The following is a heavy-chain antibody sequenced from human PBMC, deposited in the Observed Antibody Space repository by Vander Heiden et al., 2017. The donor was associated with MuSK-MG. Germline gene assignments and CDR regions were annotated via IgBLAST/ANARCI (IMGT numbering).Heavy chain of an antibody. Sequence: EVQLLESGGGLVQPGGSLRLSCAAPGFMFTTYDMTWVRQAPGKGLEWVSGIGTSGSGTYYSDSVKGRFIISRDNSKNTLHLQMDSLRAEDTAVYYCAKDLTPGHVVGGSGADYWGQGTLVTVSS. D-gene: IGHD1-26*01. CDR1: GFMFTTYD. J-gene: IGHJ4*02. CDR2: IGTSGSGT. V-gene: IGHV3-23*01. CDR3: AKDLTPGHVVGGSGADY.